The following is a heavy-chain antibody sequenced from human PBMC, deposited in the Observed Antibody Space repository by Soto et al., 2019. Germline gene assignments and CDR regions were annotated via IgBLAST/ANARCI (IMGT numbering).Heavy chain of an antibody. J-gene: IGHJ6*02. D-gene: IGHD3-3*01. CDR1: GFTFGDYA. V-gene: IGHV3-49*03. CDR2: IRGKPYGGTT. Sequence: PGGSLRLSCTASGFTFGDYAMSWFRQAPGKGLQWVGFIRGKPYGGTTDYAASVKGRFIISRDDSKSIAYLQMNSLKTEDTAVYYCTRGGYDFWSGYPPPFYGMDVWGHGTTVTVSS. CDR3: TRGGYDFWSGYPPPFYGMDV.